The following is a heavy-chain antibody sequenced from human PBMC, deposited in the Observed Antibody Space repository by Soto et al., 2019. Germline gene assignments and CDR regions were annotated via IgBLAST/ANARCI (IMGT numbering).Heavy chain of an antibody. J-gene: IGHJ4*02. Sequence: EVQLVESGGGLVQPGGSLRLSCAASGFTFSSYSMNWVRQAPGKGLEWVSYISSSSSTIYYADSVKGRFTISRDNAKNSLYLQMNSLRAEDTAVYYCARDPIYALFDYWGQGTLVPVYS. V-gene: IGHV3-48*01. CDR2: ISSSSSTI. D-gene: IGHD4-17*01. CDR3: ARDPIYALFDY. CDR1: GFTFSSYS.